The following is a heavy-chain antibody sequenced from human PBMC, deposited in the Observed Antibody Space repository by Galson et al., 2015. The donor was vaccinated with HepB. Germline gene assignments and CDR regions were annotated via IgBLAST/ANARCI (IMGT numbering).Heavy chain of an antibody. CDR1: GFTFSSYW. Sequence: SLRLSCAVSGFTFSSYWMSWVRQAPGKGLEWVANIKQDGSEKYYVDSVKGRFTISRDNAKNSLYLQMNSLRAEDTAVYYCARVWVPYSSSWYGPAHWGQGTLVTVSS. V-gene: IGHV3-7*03. J-gene: IGHJ1*01. CDR2: IKQDGSEK. CDR3: ARVWVPYSSSWYGPAH. D-gene: IGHD6-13*01.